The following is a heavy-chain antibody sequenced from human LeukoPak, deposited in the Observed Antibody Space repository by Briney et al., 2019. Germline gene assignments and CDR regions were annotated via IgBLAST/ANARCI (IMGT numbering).Heavy chain of an antibody. V-gene: IGHV1-8*01. CDR2: KNPNSGRT. Sequence: APVTVSCTASGYTCTSYDINWVRKGTGQGLEWMGWKNPNSGRTGFAQKFQGRLTMTTNTSISTAYMELSSLTSEDTAVYYCARGPVSTHGMDVWGQGTTVTVSS. D-gene: IGHD2-2*01. CDR3: ARGPVSTHGMDV. J-gene: IGHJ6*02. CDR1: GYTCTSYD.